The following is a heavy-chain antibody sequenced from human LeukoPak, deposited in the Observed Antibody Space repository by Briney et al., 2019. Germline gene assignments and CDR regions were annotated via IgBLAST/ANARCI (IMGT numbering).Heavy chain of an antibody. CDR3: AREVHDYVWGSQHDALDI. D-gene: IGHD3-16*01. J-gene: IGHJ3*02. Sequence: SETLSLTCTVSGDSISSGSYYWSWIRQPAGKGLEWIGRIYTSVNTNYNPSLKSRVSISVVTSKNQFSLQLSSVTAADTAVYYCAREVHDYVWGSQHDALDIWGQGTMVTVSS. CDR1: GDSISSGSYY. CDR2: IYTSVNT. V-gene: IGHV4-61*02.